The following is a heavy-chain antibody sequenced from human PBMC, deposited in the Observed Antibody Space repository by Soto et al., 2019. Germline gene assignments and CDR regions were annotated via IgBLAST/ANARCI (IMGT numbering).Heavy chain of an antibody. CDR1: GGSFTSNNW. D-gene: IGHD2-8*01. CDR2: IYRTGST. Sequence: KTSETLSLTCAVSGGSFTSNNWWTWVRQPPGQGLEWIGEIYRTGSTNYNPSLKSRVTISLDKSENQFSLRLTSVTAEDTAVYYCARHEGNGNVWPLDYWGQGILVTVSS. CDR3: ARHEGNGNVWPLDY. J-gene: IGHJ4*02. V-gene: IGHV4-4*02.